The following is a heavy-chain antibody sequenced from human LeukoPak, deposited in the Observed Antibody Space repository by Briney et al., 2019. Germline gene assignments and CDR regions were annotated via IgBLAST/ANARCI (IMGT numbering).Heavy chain of an antibody. J-gene: IGHJ6*02. Sequence: PSETLSLTCIVSGGSISTYYGSWIRQPPGKGLEWIGYIYYSGSTGYNPSLRGRVTISVDTSQNQFSLRLSSVTAADTAVYYCARSYDSRGYFYYGMDVWGQGTTVTVSS. V-gene: IGHV4-59*01. CDR3: ARSYDSRGYFYYGMDV. D-gene: IGHD3-22*01. CDR2: IYYSGST. CDR1: GGSISTYY.